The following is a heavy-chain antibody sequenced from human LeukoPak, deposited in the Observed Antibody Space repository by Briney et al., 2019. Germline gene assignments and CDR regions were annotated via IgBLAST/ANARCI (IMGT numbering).Heavy chain of an antibody. CDR3: ARVAENHFDY. CDR1: GFTFSSYS. J-gene: IGHJ4*02. Sequence: PGGSLRLSCAASGFTFSSYSMNWVRQAPGKGLEWVSSISSSSSYIYYVDSVKGRFTISRDNAKNSLYLQMNSLRAEDTAVYYCARVAENHFDYWGQGTLVTVSS. D-gene: IGHD1-14*01. CDR2: ISSSSSYI. V-gene: IGHV3-21*01.